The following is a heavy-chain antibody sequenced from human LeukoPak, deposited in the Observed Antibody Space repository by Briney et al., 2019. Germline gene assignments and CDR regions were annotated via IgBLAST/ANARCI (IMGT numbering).Heavy chain of an antibody. CDR2: IYPGDSDT. Sequence: GESLKISCKGSGYSFTSYWIGWVRQMPGKGLEWMGIIYPGDSDTRYSPSFQGQVTISADKSISTAYLQWNSLKASDTAMYYCARQQLWFGDHDAFDIWGQGTMVTVSS. CDR1: GYSFTSYW. V-gene: IGHV5-51*01. CDR3: ARQQLWFGDHDAFDI. D-gene: IGHD3-10*01. J-gene: IGHJ3*02.